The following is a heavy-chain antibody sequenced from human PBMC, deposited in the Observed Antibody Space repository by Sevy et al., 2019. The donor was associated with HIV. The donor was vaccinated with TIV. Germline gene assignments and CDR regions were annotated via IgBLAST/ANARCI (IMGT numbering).Heavy chain of an antibody. J-gene: IGHJ6*02. CDR2: ISGTDNTI. V-gene: IGHV3-11*01. CDR1: GFIFSDYY. Sequence: GGSLRLSCAASGFIFSDYYMSWIRQAPGKGLEWLSSISGTDNTIYYADSVKGRFTISGDNAKNSLYLQMTSLRAEDTAIYYCARDHVKDGDLGDYYYFAMDVWGQGTTVTVSS. D-gene: IGHD4-17*01. CDR3: ARDHVKDGDLGDYYYFAMDV.